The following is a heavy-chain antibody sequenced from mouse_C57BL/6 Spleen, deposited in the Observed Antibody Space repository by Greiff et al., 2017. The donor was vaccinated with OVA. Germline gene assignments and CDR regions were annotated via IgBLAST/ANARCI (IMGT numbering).Heavy chain of an antibody. CDR2: IDPSDSDT. Sequence: QVQLQQPGAELVMPGASVKLSCKASGYTFTSYWMHWVKQRPGQGLEWIGEIDPSDSDTNYNQKFKGKSTLTVDKSSSTAYMQLSSLTSEDSAVYYGARLDYGSSSFDDWGQGTTLTVSS. D-gene: IGHD1-1*01. CDR3: ARLDYGSSSFDD. CDR1: GYTFTSYW. J-gene: IGHJ2*01. V-gene: IGHV1-69*01.